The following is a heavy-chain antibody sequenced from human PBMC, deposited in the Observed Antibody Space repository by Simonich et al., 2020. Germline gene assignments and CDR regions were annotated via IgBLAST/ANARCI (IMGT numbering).Heavy chain of an antibody. D-gene: IGHD1-1*01. CDR1: GYSFTRYW. J-gene: IGHJ3*02. Sequence: EVQLVQSGAEVKTPGESLKISCKGSGYSFTRYWIGWGRQMPGKGLEWMGIIYPVDTETRYSPSFQGQVTISADKSISTAYLQWSSLKASDTAMYYCARQLNDFDIWGQGTMVTVSS. CDR3: ARQLNDFDI. V-gene: IGHV5-51*01. CDR2: IYPVDTET.